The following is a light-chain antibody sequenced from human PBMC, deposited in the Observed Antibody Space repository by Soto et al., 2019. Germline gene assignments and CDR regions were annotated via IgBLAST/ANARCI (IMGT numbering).Light chain of an antibody. J-gene: IGKJ4*01. CDR1: QNINYW. CDR3: QQYKSFSRT. CDR2: KTS. Sequence: DIQMTQSPSTLSASVGDRDTITCRASQNINYWLAWYQQKPGKAPKLLISKTSNLESGVPSRFSGSGSGTEFSLTISSLQPDDFATYYCQQYKSFSRTFGGGTKVDIK. V-gene: IGKV1-5*03.